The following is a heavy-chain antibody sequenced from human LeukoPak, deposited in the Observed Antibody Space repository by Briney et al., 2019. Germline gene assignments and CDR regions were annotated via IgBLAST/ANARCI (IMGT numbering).Heavy chain of an antibody. V-gene: IGHV3-30*18. CDR1: GFTVSSNS. CDR3: AKDLGGLHYFDY. D-gene: IGHD3-16*01. Sequence: TGGSLRLSCTVSGFTVSSNSMHWVRQAPGKGLEWVAVISYDGSNKYYVDSVKGRFTISRDNSKNTLYLQMNSLRAEDTAVYYCAKDLGGLHYFDYWGQGTLVTVSS. CDR2: ISYDGSNK. J-gene: IGHJ4*02.